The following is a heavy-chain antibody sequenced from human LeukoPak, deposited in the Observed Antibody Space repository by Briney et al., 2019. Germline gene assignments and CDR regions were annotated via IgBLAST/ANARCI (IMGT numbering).Heavy chain of an antibody. CDR3: VREAKSYNYDSSAVEKSFDH. D-gene: IGHD3-22*01. V-gene: IGHV3-21*06. Sequence: GGSLRLSCAASGFTFSDYSMNWVRQTPRKGLEWVSCISGSGSYIYYADSVKGRFTISRDNAKNSLNLQMNSLRAEDTAVYYCVREAKSYNYDSSAVEKSFDHWGQGTLVTVSS. CDR2: ISGSGSYI. CDR1: GFTFSDYS. J-gene: IGHJ4*02.